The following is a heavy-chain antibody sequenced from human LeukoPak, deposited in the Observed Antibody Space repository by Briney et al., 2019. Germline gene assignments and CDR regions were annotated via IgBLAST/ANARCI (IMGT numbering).Heavy chain of an antibody. CDR3: ARLTYYYDSSGYYLDY. Sequence: GESLKISCKGSGYSFTRYWIGWVRQMPGKGLEWMGIIYPGDSDTRYSPSFQGQVTISADKSISTAYLQWSSLKASDTAMYYCARLTYYYDSSGYYLDYWGQGTLVTVSS. CDR1: GYSFTRYW. CDR2: IYPGDSDT. J-gene: IGHJ4*02. D-gene: IGHD3-22*01. V-gene: IGHV5-51*01.